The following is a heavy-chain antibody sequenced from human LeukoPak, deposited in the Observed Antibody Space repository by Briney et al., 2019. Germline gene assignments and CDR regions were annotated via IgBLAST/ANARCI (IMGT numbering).Heavy chain of an antibody. J-gene: IGHJ6*04. V-gene: IGHV1-2*02. CDR1: GYTFTGYY. Sequence: ASVKVSCKASGYTFTGYYMHWVRQAPGQGLEWMGWINPNSGGTNYAQKFQGRVTMTRDTSISTAYVELGRLRSDDTAVYYCARDEGYCSSTSCPTLGVWGKGTTVTVSS. CDR3: ARDEGYCSSTSCPTLGV. D-gene: IGHD2-2*01. CDR2: INPNSGGT.